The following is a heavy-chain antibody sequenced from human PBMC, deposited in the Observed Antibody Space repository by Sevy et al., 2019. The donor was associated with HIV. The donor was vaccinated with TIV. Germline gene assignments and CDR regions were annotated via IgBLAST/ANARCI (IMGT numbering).Heavy chain of an antibody. CDR1: GFTFTNAW. V-gene: IGHV3-15*07. Sequence: GGSLRLSCAASGFTFTNAWMNWVRQAPGMRLEWVGRIKGKTNGGTTDYAAPVEGRFMISRDDSKNKLYLQMTMLKIEDTAVYYCTTESDYFDRITGYPEIVPIAYWGQGKLVTVSS. D-gene: IGHD3-22*01. CDR2: IKGKTNGGTT. J-gene: IGHJ4*02. CDR3: TTESDYFDRITGYPEIVPIAY.